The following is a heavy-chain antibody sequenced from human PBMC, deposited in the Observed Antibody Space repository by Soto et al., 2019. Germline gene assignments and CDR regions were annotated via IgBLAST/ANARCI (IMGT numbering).Heavy chain of an antibody. D-gene: IGHD2-2*01. CDR1: GFTFSSYA. Sequence: GGSLRLSCAASGFTFSSYAMSWVRQAPGKGLEWVSAISGSGGSTYYADSVKGRFTISRDNSKNTLYLQMNSLRAEDTAVYYCAKTHCSSTSCLRRYAFDIWGQGTMVTVSS. CDR3: AKTHCSSTSCLRRYAFDI. V-gene: IGHV3-23*01. J-gene: IGHJ3*02. CDR2: ISGSGGST.